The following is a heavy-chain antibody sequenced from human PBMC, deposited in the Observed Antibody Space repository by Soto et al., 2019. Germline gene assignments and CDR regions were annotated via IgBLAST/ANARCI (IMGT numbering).Heavy chain of an antibody. CDR2: IKSKTDGGTT. J-gene: IGHJ4*02. CDR3: TTQSYDYIWGSYRPIDY. CDR1: GFTFSNAW. D-gene: IGHD3-16*02. Sequence: EVQLVESGGGLVKPGGSLRLSCAASGFTFSNAWMSWVRQAPGKGLEWVGRIKSKTDGGTTDYAAPVKGRITISRDDSKNTLYLQMNSLKTEDTAVYYCTTQSYDYIWGSYRPIDYWGQGTLVTVSS. V-gene: IGHV3-15*01.